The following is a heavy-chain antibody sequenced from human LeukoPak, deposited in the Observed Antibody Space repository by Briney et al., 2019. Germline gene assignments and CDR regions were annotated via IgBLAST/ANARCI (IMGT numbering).Heavy chain of an antibody. J-gene: IGHJ4*02. CDR1: GGSFSGYY. Sequence: SETLSLTCAVYGGSFSGYYWSWIRQPPGKGLEWIGEINHSGSTNYNPSLKSRVTISVDTSKNQFSLKLSSVTAADTAVYYCARTPEWSPPDYWGQGTLVTVSS. V-gene: IGHV4-34*01. D-gene: IGHD3-3*01. CDR3: ARTPEWSPPDY. CDR2: INHSGST.